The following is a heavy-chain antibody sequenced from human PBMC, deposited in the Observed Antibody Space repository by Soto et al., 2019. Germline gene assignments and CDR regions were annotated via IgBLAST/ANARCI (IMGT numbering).Heavy chain of an antibody. CDR2: VWNDGNNK. D-gene: IGHD3-22*01. Sequence: QVQLVESGGGVVQPGRSLRLSCAASGFIFSSYGMHWIRQAPGKGLEWVAVVWNDGNNKFYADSVKGRFTISRDNSKNTLYLQMNSLRAADTAVYYCAKGEGVDSSGSNDHWGQGTLVTVSS. CDR3: AKGEGVDSSGSNDH. CDR1: GFIFSSYG. V-gene: IGHV3-33*06. J-gene: IGHJ4*02.